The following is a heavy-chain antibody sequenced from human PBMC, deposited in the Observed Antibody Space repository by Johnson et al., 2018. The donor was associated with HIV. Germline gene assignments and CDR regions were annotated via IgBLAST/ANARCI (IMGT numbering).Heavy chain of an antibody. D-gene: IGHD3-16*02. V-gene: IGHV3-15*01. CDR3: TTAIVIDAFDI. J-gene: IGHJ3*02. Sequence: EVQLVESGGGVARPGGSLRLSCEASGFSFDEYDMTWVRQAPGKGLEWVGRIKRKIEGETTDYAAPVKGRFTISRDDSKNTLYLQMNSLTTEDTAVYYCTTAIVIDAFDIWGQGTMVTVSS. CDR2: IKRKIEGETT. CDR1: GFSFDEYD.